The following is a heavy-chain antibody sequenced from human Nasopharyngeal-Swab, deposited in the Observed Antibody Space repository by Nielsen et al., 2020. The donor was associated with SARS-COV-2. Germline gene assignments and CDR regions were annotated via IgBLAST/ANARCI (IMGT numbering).Heavy chain of an antibody. CDR1: GFTFSSYW. D-gene: IGHD4-23*01. J-gene: IGHJ4*02. CDR3: ARASRYGGRMGLSFDY. Sequence: EYLKISCAASGFTFSSYWMSWVRQAPGKGLEWVANIKEDGSEKYYGDSVKVRFTISRDITKNSLYLLMNSLRAEDTAVYYCARASRYGGRMGLSFDYWGQGTLVTVSS. CDR2: IKEDGSEK. V-gene: IGHV3-7*05.